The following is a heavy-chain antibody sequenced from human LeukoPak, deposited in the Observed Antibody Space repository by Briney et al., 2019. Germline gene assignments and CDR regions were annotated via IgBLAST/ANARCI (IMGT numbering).Heavy chain of an antibody. CDR1: GFTFSRYA. J-gene: IGHJ4*02. D-gene: IGHD3-16*01. CDR3: AREEAITVDYFDY. V-gene: IGHV3-30-3*01. Sequence: GRSLRLSCAASGFTFSRYAMHWVRQPPGKGLEWVAVISYDGNDKYSADSVKGRFTISRDNSKNTLYLQMNSLRAEDTAVYYCAREEAITVDYFDYWGQGTLVTVSS. CDR2: ISYDGNDK.